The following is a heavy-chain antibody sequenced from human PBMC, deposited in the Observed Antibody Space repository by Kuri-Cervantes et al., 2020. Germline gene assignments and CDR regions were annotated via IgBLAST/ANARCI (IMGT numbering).Heavy chain of an antibody. CDR1: GYTFTGYY. CDR3: ARFRRKATNAYSYGLGYFDY. CDR2: INPNSGGT. J-gene: IGHJ4*02. V-gene: IGHV1-2*02. D-gene: IGHD5-18*01. Sequence: ASVKVSCKASGYTFTGYYMHWVRQAPGQGLEWMGWINPNSGGTNHAQKFQGRVTMTRDTSISTAYMELSRLRSDDTAVYYCARFRRKATNAYSYGLGYFDYWGQGTLVTVSS.